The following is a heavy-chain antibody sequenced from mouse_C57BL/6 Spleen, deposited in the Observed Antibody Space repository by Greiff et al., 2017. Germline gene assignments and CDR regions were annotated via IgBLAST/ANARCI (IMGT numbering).Heavy chain of an antibody. CDR3: ASLDYYGSSPDY. Sequence: EVQLVESGGGLVKPGGSLKLSCAASGFTFSDYGMHWVRQAPEKGLEWVAYISSGSSTIYYADTVKGRFTISRDNAKNTLFLQMTSLRSEDTAMYYCASLDYYGSSPDYWGQGTTLTVSS. V-gene: IGHV5-17*01. CDR1: GFTFSDYG. D-gene: IGHD1-1*01. CDR2: ISSGSSTI. J-gene: IGHJ2*01.